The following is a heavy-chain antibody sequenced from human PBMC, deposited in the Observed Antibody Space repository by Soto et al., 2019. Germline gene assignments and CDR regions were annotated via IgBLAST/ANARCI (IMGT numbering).Heavy chain of an antibody. CDR1: GGSIRSSNYY. Sequence: PSETLSLTCTVSGGSIRSSNYYWAWVRQPPGKGLEWIANIYYSGDTYLHPSLRSRLTVSVDTSKNQFSLKLSSLTAADTAMYYCASLQVPGNFGYWGQGTMVTVSS. CDR3: ASLQVPGNFGY. V-gene: IGHV4-39*01. D-gene: IGHD6-13*01. CDR2: IYYSGDT. J-gene: IGHJ4*02.